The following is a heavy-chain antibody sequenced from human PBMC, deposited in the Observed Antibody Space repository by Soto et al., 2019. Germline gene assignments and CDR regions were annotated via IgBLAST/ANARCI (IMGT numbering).Heavy chain of an antibody. CDR3: ARHQDFERNWFDP. CDR1: GYSFTSYW. V-gene: IGHV5-10-1*01. D-gene: IGHD3-9*01. CDR2: IDPSDSYT. J-gene: IGHJ5*02. Sequence: GESLKISCNGSGYSFTSYWISWVRQMPGKGLEWVGRIDPSDSYTNYSPSFQGHVTISADKSISTAYLQWSSLKASDTAMYYCARHQDFERNWFDPWGQGTLVTVSS.